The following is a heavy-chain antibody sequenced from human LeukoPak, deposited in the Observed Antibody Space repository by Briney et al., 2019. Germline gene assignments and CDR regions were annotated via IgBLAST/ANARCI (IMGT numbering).Heavy chain of an antibody. CDR2: ISDDRSNK. D-gene: IGHD5-18*01. J-gene: IGHJ4*02. CDR3: AKSYTAMANFDY. Sequence: GGSLRLSCAASGFTFSSYDMHWVRQASGKGLEWVAVISDDRSNKYYADSVKGRFTISRDNSKNTLYLQMNSLRAEDTAVYYCAKSYTAMANFDYWGQGTLVTVSS. V-gene: IGHV3-30*18. CDR1: GFTFSSYD.